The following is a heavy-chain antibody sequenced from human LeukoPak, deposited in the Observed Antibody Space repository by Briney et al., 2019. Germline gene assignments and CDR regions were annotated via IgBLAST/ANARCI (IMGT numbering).Heavy chain of an antibody. D-gene: IGHD3-10*01. J-gene: IGHJ4*02. Sequence: PGGSLILSCAASGFSFSDYYMAWIRQAPGKGLEWISYMSSRGSTTDYADSVKGRFTISRDNAKNSLNLQMDSLRVEDTAVYYCAREDLIWVGEDQKGLYYFNSWGQGTLVTVSS. V-gene: IGHV3-11*01. CDR3: AREDLIWVGEDQKGLYYFNS. CDR2: MSSRGSTT. CDR1: GFSFSDYY.